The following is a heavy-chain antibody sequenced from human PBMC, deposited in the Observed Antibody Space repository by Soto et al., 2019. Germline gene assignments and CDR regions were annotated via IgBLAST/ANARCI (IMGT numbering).Heavy chain of an antibody. CDR3: ARGGGLDD. CDR2: INAANGYT. Sequence: QVKLVQSGAEVKKPGASVKVSCKASGYSFTSFPIHWVRQAPGQGLECMGWINAANGYTRYSQKFQGRVTITRDTSATTAYMDLSSLTSEDTAVYYCARGGGLDDWGQGTLITVSS. V-gene: IGHV1-3*01. D-gene: IGHD3-10*01. J-gene: IGHJ4*02. CDR1: GYSFTSFP.